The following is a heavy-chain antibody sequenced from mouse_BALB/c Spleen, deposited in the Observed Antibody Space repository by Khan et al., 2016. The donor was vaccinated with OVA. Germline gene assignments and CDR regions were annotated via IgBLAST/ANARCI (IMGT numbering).Heavy chain of an antibody. D-gene: IGHD1-2*01. CDR2: IYPRSGNT. J-gene: IGHJ3*01. CDR3: ARRDYFGYTFAH. V-gene: IGHV1-77*01. Sequence: QVQLQQSGAELARPGASVKLSCKASGYTFTDSYINWLKQRTGQGLEWIGEIYPRSGNTYYNEKFKGKATLNADKSSSVAYMQLSSLTSEDSAVYFCARRDYFGYTFAHWGQGTLVTVSA. CDR1: GYTFTDSY.